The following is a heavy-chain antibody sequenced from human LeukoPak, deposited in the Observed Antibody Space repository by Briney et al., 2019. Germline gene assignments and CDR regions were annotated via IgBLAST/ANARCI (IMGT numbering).Heavy chain of an antibody. V-gene: IGHV3-7*01. CDR1: GFTFSSYW. D-gene: IGHD1-7*01. J-gene: IGHJ3*02. Sequence: GGSLRLSCAASGFTFSSYWMSWVRQAPGKGLEWVANIKQDGSEKYYVDSVKGRFTLSRDNAKNSPYLQMNSLRAEDTAVYYCARGPIWNYYSAFDIWGQGTMVTVSS. CDR2: IKQDGSEK. CDR3: ARGPIWNYYSAFDI.